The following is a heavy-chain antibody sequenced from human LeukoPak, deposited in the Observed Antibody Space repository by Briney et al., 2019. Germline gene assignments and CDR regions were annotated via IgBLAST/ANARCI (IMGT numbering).Heavy chain of an antibody. CDR2: INPNSGGT. CDR3: ARGEYYYDSSGYSDFDY. Sequence: ASVNVSCKASGYTFTGYYMHWVRQAPGQGLEWMGWINPNSGGTNYAQKFQGWVTMTRDTSISTAYMELSRLRSDDTAVYYCARGEYYYDSSGYSDFDYWGQGTLVTVSS. J-gene: IGHJ4*02. V-gene: IGHV1-2*04. D-gene: IGHD3-22*01. CDR1: GYTFTGYY.